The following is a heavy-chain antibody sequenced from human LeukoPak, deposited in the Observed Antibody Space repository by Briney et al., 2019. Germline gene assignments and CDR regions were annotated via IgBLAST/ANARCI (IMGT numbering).Heavy chain of an antibody. Sequence: SETLSLTCTVSGGSISSGSYYWSWIRQPAGKGLEWIGRIYTSGSTNYNPSLKSRVTISVDTSKNQFSLKLSSVTAADTAVYYCARDPSVGVGATYYFDYWGQGTLDTVSS. CDR3: ARDPSVGVGATYYFDY. D-gene: IGHD1-26*01. CDR1: GGSISSGSYY. CDR2: IYTSGST. V-gene: IGHV4-61*02. J-gene: IGHJ4*02.